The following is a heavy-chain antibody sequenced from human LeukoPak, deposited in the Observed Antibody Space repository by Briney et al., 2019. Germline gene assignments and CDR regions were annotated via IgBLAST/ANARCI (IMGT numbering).Heavy chain of an antibody. J-gene: IGHJ4*02. CDR2: INKDGSER. Sequence: WGTLRLSCAASGFTFSGYWMGWVRQALGQGLEWVANINKDGSERYNVDSVKGRFTISRDNANNSLYLQMNGLRAENTSVYYCARESKGRSKIDYWGQGTLVTVSS. V-gene: IGHV3-7*01. CDR3: ARESKGRSKIDY. D-gene: IGHD4-17*01. CDR1: GFTFSGYW.